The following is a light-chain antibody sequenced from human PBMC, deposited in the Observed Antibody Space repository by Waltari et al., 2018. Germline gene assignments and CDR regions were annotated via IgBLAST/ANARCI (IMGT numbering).Light chain of an antibody. CDR3: QHYVRLPAT. CDR2: GAS. Sequence: EIVLTQSPGTLSLSPGETATLSCRASQSVRGTLAWYQQKPGHAPRLLIYGASSRATGIPDRFSGSGSGTDFSLTISRLEPEDFAVYYCQHYVRLPATFGQGTRVEIK. V-gene: IGKV3-20*01. CDR1: QSVRGT. J-gene: IGKJ1*01.